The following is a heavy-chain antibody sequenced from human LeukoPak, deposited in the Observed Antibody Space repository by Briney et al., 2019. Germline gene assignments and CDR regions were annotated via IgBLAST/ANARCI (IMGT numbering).Heavy chain of an antibody. J-gene: IGHJ4*02. Sequence: GGSLRLSCAASGFTFSSYSMNWVRQAPGKGLEWVSYISSSSSTIYYADSVKGRFTISRDNAKNSLYLQMNSLRAEDTAVYYCARGTGTQWLVLGFDYWGQGTLVTVSS. CDR3: ARGTGTQWLVLGFDY. D-gene: IGHD6-19*01. CDR1: GFTFSSYS. V-gene: IGHV3-48*01. CDR2: ISSSSSTI.